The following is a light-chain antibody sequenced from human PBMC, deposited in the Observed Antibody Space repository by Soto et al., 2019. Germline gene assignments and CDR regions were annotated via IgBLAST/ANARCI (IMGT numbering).Light chain of an antibody. Sequence: QSALTQPHSVSGSPGQSVTISCTGTSSDVGGYSYVSWYQQHPGKAPQLIIYDVTERPSGVPDRFSGSKSGNTASLTISGLQAEYEADYYCCSYKGIYSYVFGIGTKVTVL. V-gene: IGLV2-11*01. J-gene: IGLJ1*01. CDR2: DVT. CDR3: CSYKGIYSYV. CDR1: SSDVGGYSY.